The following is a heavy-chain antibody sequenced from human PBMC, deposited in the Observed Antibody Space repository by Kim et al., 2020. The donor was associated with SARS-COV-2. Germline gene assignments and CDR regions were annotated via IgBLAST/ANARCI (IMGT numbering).Heavy chain of an antibody. V-gene: IGHV3-64D*06. CDR2: ISSNGGST. D-gene: IGHD6-19*01. CDR1: GFTFSSYA. Sequence: GGSLRLSCSASGFTFSSYAMHWVRQAPGKGLEYVSAISSNGGSTYYADSVKGRFTISRDNSKNTLYLQMSSLRAEDTAVYYCVKDLNNTPRDSSGWYYFDYWGQGTLVTVSS. CDR3: VKDLNNTPRDSSGWYYFDY. J-gene: IGHJ4*02.